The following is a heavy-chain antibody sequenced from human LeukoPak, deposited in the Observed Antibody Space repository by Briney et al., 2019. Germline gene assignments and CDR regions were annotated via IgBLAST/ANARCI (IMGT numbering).Heavy chain of an antibody. CDR2: INHSGST. V-gene: IGHV4-34*01. J-gene: IGHJ4*02. CDR1: GGSFSGYY. CDR3: ARVAARPRAADY. D-gene: IGHD6-6*01. Sequence: PSETLSLTCAVYGGSFSGYYWSWIRQPPGKGLEWIGEINHSGSTNYNPSLKSRVTISVDTSKNQFSLKLSSVTAAHTAVYYCARVAARPRAADYWGQGTLVTVSS.